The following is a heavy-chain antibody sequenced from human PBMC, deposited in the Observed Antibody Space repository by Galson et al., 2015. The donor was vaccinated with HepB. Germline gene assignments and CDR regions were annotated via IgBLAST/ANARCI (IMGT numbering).Heavy chain of an antibody. CDR3: AKDWARTMVGHDY. CDR1: GFTFSNYA. J-gene: IGHJ4*02. D-gene: IGHD1/OR15-1a*01. CDR2: ISHSGDST. Sequence: SLRLSCAASGFTFSNYAMTWVRQAPGKGLEWVSGISHSGDSTYYGNSVKGRFTISRDNSKNTLSLEMNSLRVDDTAIYYCAKDWARTMVGHDYWGQGTLVTVSS. V-gene: IGHV3-23*01.